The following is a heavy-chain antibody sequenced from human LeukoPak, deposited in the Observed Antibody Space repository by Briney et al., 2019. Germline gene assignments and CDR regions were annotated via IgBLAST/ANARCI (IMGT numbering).Heavy chain of an antibody. Sequence: GGSLRLSCTASGFIFSTYWMHWVRQAPGKGLEWVSAISGSGGSTYYADSVKGRFTISRDNSKNTLYLQMNSLRAEDTAVYYCAKEGYSSGWSFDYWGQGTLVTVSS. V-gene: IGHV3-23*01. D-gene: IGHD6-19*01. J-gene: IGHJ4*02. CDR3: AKEGYSSGWSFDY. CDR2: ISGSGGST. CDR1: GFIFSTYW.